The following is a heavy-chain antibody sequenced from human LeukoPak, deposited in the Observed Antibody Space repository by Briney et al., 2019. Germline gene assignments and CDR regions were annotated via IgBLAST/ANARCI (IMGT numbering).Heavy chain of an antibody. D-gene: IGHD2-15*01. CDR2: ISSSGSTI. Sequence: GGSLRLSCAASGFTFSSYEMNWVRQAPGKGLEWVSYISSSGSTIYYADSVKGRFTISRDNAKNSLYLQMNSLRAEDTAVYYCARDSVVLPIYYYYYYMDVWGKGTTVTVSS. V-gene: IGHV3-48*03. CDR3: ARDSVVLPIYYYYYYMDV. J-gene: IGHJ6*03. CDR1: GFTFSSYE.